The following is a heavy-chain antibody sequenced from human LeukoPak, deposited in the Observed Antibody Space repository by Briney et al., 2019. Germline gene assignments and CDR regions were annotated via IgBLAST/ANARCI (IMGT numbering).Heavy chain of an antibody. CDR3: ATVEVGWNDGGEGGRRPFDY. V-gene: IGHV1-24*01. D-gene: IGHD1-1*01. Sequence: RASVKVSCKVSGYTLTELSMHWVRQAPGKGLEWMGGFDPEDGETIYAQKFQGRVTMTEDTSTDTAYMELSSLRSEDTAVYYCATVEVGWNDGGEGGRRPFDYWGQGTLVTVSS. J-gene: IGHJ4*02. CDR2: FDPEDGET. CDR1: GYTLTELS.